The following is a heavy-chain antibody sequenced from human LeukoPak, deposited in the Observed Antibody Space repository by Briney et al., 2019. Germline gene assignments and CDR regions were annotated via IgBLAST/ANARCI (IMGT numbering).Heavy chain of an antibody. CDR1: GYSISSGYY. Sequence: SETLSLTCTVSGYSISSGYYWGWIRQPPGKGLEWIGSIYHSGSTYYNPSLKSRVTISVDTSKNQFSLKLSSVTAADTAVYYCARVRPSRDGYNWRYYYYYMDVWGKGTTVTVSS. CDR2: IYHSGST. V-gene: IGHV4-38-2*02. D-gene: IGHD5-24*01. J-gene: IGHJ6*03. CDR3: ARVRPSRDGYNWRYYYYYMDV.